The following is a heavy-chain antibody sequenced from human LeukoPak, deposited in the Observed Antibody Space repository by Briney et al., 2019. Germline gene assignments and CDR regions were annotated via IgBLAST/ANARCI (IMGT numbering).Heavy chain of an antibody. CDR3: ARRFYDPWSGNQNFDL. CDR1: GDSISSSS. CDR2: ISTSGSN. D-gene: IGHD3-3*01. J-gene: IGHJ2*01. Sequence: SETLSLTCTVSGDSISSSSWSWIRQPPGKGLEWIGYISTSGSNNYNPSLKSRVTISLDTSKNRFSLNVRSVTAADTAVYYCARRFYDPWSGNQNFDLWGRGTLVTVSS. V-gene: IGHV4-4*09.